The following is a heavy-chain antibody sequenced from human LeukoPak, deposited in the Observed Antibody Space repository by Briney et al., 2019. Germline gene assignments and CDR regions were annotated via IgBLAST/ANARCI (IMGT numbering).Heavy chain of an antibody. D-gene: IGHD6-13*01. Sequence: ASVKVSCKASGYTFTGYYMHWVRQAPGQGFEWMGWINPNSGDTNYAQKFQGRITMTRDTSISTAYMELSILRSEDTAVYYCARGNPKVAGIAAAGMAYWGQGTLVTVSS. J-gene: IGHJ4*02. CDR1: GYTFTGYY. CDR2: INPNSGDT. V-gene: IGHV1-2*02. CDR3: ARGNPKVAGIAAAGMAY.